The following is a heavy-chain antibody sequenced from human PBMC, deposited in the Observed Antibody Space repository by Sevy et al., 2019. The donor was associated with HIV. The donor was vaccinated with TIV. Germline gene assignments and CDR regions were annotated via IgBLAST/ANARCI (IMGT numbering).Heavy chain of an antibody. V-gene: IGHV3-11*06. J-gene: IGHJ6*02. Sequence: GGSLRLSCAASGFTFSDYYMSWIRQAPGKGLEWVSYISSSSSYTNYADSVKGRFTISRDNAKNSLYLQMNSLRAEDTVVYYCARDFGYCSSTSCGWYYYGMDVWGQGTTVTVSS. CDR2: ISSSSSYT. CDR3: ARDFGYCSSTSCGWYYYGMDV. CDR1: GFTFSDYY. D-gene: IGHD2-2*03.